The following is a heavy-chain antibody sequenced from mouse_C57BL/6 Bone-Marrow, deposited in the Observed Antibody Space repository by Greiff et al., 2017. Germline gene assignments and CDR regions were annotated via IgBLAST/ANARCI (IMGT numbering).Heavy chain of an antibody. CDR3: ARPYYSNYCYFDV. CDR2: IYPGSGST. V-gene: IGHV1-55*01. Sequence: VQLQQPGAELVKPGASVKMSCKASGYTFTSYWITWVKQRPGQGLEWIGDIYPGSGSTNYNEKFKCKATLTVETSSSTAYMQLSSLTSEDSAVYYCARPYYSNYCYFDVWGTGTTVTVSS. CDR1: GYTFTSYW. D-gene: IGHD2-5*01. J-gene: IGHJ1*03.